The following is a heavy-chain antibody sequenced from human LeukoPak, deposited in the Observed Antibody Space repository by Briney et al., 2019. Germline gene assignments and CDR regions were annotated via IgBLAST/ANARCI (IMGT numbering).Heavy chain of an antibody. Sequence: SVKVSCKASGGTFSSYAISWVRQAPGQGLEWMGGIIPIFGTANYAQKFQGRVTITADESTSTAYMELSSLRSEDTAVYYCARDRRSGDCSSTSCLLYFDYWGQGTLVTVSS. D-gene: IGHD2-2*01. CDR2: IIPIFGTA. V-gene: IGHV1-69*13. CDR1: GGTFSSYA. CDR3: ARDRRSGDCSSTSCLLYFDY. J-gene: IGHJ4*02.